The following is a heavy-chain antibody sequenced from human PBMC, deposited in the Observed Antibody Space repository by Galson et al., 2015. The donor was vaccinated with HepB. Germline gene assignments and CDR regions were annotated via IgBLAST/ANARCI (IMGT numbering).Heavy chain of an antibody. CDR2: ISYDGSNK. CDR3: AKDRYYDSSGSAVFDY. J-gene: IGHJ4*02. V-gene: IGHV3-30*04. D-gene: IGHD3-22*01. Sequence: SLRLSCAASGFTFSSYAMHWVRQAPGKGLEWVAVISYDGSNKYYADSVKGRFTTSRDNSKNTLYLQMNSLRAEDTAVYYCAKDRYYDSSGSAVFDYWGQGTLVTVSS. CDR1: GFTFSSYA.